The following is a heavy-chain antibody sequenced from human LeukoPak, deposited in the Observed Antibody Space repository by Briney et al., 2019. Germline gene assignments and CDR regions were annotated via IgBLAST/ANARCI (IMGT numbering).Heavy chain of an antibody. J-gene: IGHJ4*02. D-gene: IGHD3-16*01. V-gene: IGHV3-23*01. Sequence: GGTLRLSCAASGFTFSSYGMSWVRQAPGKGLEWVSGVSPNGETAYYADSVKGRFTISRDNSKNTVYLQVRSLRAEDTAVYYCAKDLGYDYVWGEGNFYDYWGQGTLVTVSS. CDR1: GFTFSSYG. CDR2: VSPNGETA. CDR3: AKDLGYDYVWGEGNFYDY.